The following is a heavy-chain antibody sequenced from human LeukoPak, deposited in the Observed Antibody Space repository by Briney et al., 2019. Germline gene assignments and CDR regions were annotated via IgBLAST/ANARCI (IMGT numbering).Heavy chain of an antibody. CDR2: INPNSGGT. J-gene: IGHJ4*02. CDR1: GYTFTGYY. D-gene: IGHD3-22*01. Sequence: ASVKVSCKASGYTFTGYYMHWLRQAPGQGLEWMGWINPNSGGTNYAQKFQGRVTMTRDTSISTAYMELSRLRSDDTAVYYCARDPTGNYYNSSGPPVWGQGTLVTVSS. V-gene: IGHV1-2*02. CDR3: ARDPTGNYYNSSGPPV.